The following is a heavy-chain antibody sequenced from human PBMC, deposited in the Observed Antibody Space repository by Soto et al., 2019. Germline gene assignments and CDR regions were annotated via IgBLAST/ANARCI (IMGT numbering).Heavy chain of an antibody. CDR1: GGSISSYY. J-gene: IGHJ2*01. V-gene: IGHV4-59*01. Sequence: QVQLQESGPGLVKPSETLSLTCTVSGGSISSYYWSWIRQPPGKGLEWIGYIYYSGSTNYNPSLKSRFTISVDTSKNQFSLKLTSVTAADTAVYYCARDRAAGGNSEWFFDLWGRGTLVTVSS. CDR2: IYYSGST. D-gene: IGHD6-13*01. CDR3: ARDRAAGGNSEWFFDL.